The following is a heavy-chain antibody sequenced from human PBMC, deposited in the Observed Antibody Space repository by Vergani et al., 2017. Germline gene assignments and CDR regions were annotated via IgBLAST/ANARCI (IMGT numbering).Heavy chain of an antibody. V-gene: IGHV3-53*01. Sequence: EVQLVESGGGLIQPGGSLRLSCAASGFTVSSNYMSWVRQAPGKGLEWVSVIYSGGSTYYADSVKGRFTISRDNSKNTLYLQMNSLRAEDTAVYYCARRGVRGGYYRLDAFDLWGQGTMVTVSS. CDR2: IYSGGST. J-gene: IGHJ3*01. CDR3: ARRGVRGGYYRLDAFDL. D-gene: IGHD3-22*01. CDR1: GFTVSSNY.